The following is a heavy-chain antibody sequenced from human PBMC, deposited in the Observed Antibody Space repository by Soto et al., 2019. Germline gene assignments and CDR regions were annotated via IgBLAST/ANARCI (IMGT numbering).Heavy chain of an antibody. CDR3: AREEYRPLDH. CDR2: ISTNSGHT. J-gene: IGHJ5*02. CDR1: GYTFTNYG. D-gene: IGHD3-16*02. V-gene: IGHV1-18*04. Sequence: QVQLVQSGAEVKKPGASVKVSCKASGYTFTNYGISWVRQAPGQGLEWMGWISTNSGHTDYAQNLRGIVTMTTDTYTTTAYMELRSLISDDPAVYYCAREEYRPLDHWCQGTLVTVSS.